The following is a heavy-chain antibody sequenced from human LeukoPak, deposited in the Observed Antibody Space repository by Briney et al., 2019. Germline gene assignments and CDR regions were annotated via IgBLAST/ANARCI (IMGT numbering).Heavy chain of an antibody. D-gene: IGHD4-17*01. CDR2: INHSGST. V-gene: IGHV4-34*01. CDR1: GGSISSYD. CDR3: ARTLGTTVKGIDY. Sequence: SETLSLTCTVSGGSISSYDWSWIRQPPGKGLEWIGEINHSGSTNYNPSLKSRVTISVDTSKNQFSLKLSSVTAADTAVYYCARTLGTTVKGIDYWGQGTLVTVSS. J-gene: IGHJ4*02.